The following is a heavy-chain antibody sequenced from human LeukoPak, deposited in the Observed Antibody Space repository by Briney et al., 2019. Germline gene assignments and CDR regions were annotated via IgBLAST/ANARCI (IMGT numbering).Heavy chain of an antibody. V-gene: IGHV3-23*01. D-gene: IGHD5-12*01. CDR3: AKDTGSGYDYFSYYFDY. CDR1: GFTFSNYG. CDR2: ISGTAFST. Sequence: PGGSLRLSCAASGFTFSNYGMTWVRQAPGKGLEWVSIISGTAFSTYYADSVRGRFTISRDNSKNTLYLQMNSLRAGDTAVYYCAKDTGSGYDYFSYYFDYWGQGTLVTVSS. J-gene: IGHJ4*02.